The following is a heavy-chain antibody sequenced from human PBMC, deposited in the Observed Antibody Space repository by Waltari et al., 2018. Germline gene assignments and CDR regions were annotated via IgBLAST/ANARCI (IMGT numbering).Heavy chain of an antibody. Sequence: EVQVVQSGAEVKKPGDSLKISCAGSGSSFTTTWSGWVRQMPGKGLEWMGIIYPGDSDTRYSPSFQGQVTISADKSINTAYLQWSTLKASDTAMYYCVVGSSFDYWGQGTLVTVSS. D-gene: IGHD3-10*01. CDR2: IYPGDSDT. CDR3: VVGSSFDY. J-gene: IGHJ4*02. V-gene: IGHV5-51*01. CDR1: GSSFTTTW.